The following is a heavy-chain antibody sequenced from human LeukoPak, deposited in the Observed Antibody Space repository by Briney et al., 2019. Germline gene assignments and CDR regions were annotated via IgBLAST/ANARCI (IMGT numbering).Heavy chain of an antibody. CDR1: GFTFSSYE. Sequence: PGGSLRLSCAASGFTFSSYEMNWVRQAPGKGLEWVSYISSRGTTIYYADSVKGRFTISRDNAKNSLYLQMNSLRAEDTADYCARVGVVVAATGNLWFDPWGQGTLVTVSS. D-gene: IGHD2-15*01. J-gene: IGHJ5*02. CDR3: ARVGVVVAATGNLWFDP. V-gene: IGHV3-48*03. CDR2: ISSRGTTI.